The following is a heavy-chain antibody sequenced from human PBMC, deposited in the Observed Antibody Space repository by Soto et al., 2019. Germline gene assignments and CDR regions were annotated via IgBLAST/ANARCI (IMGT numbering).Heavy chain of an antibody. J-gene: IGHJ4*02. CDR1: GGTFSSYS. Sequence: SVKVSCKASGGTFSSYSISWVLQAPGQGLEWMGGIIPIFGTANYAQKFQGRVTITADESTSTAYMELSSLRSEDTAVYYCARGLTAMVKASFDYWGQGTLVTVSS. CDR3: ARGLTAMVKASFDY. D-gene: IGHD5-18*01. CDR2: IIPIFGTA. V-gene: IGHV1-69*13.